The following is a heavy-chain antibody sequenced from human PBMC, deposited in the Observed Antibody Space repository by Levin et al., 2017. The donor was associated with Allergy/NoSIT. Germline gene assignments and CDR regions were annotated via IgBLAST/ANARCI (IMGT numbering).Heavy chain of an antibody. CDR3: ARLSGILTS. CDR1: GGSISSSSYY. V-gene: IGHV4-39*01. Sequence: SETLSLTCTVSGGSISSSSYYWGWIRQPPGKGLEWIGSIYYSGSTYYNPSLKSRVTISVDTSKNQFSLKLSSVTAADTAVYYCARLSGILTSWGQGTLVTVSS. J-gene: IGHJ4*02. D-gene: IGHD3-9*01. CDR2: IYYSGST.